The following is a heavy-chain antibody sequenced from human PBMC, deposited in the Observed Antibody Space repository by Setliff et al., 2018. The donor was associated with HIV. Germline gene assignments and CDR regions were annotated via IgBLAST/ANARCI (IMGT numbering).Heavy chain of an antibody. V-gene: IGHV1-2*02. CDR2: VNPNSGDA. Sequence: ASVKVSCKASGYTFTGHYLHWVRQAPGQGLEWLGWVNPNSGDAIYAQKFQGRVTITADESTSTAYMELSSLRSEDTAVYYCARDLCSSTSCYCDYWGQGTLVTVSS. D-gene: IGHD2-2*01. CDR3: ARDLCSSTSCYCDY. J-gene: IGHJ4*02. CDR1: GYTFTGHY.